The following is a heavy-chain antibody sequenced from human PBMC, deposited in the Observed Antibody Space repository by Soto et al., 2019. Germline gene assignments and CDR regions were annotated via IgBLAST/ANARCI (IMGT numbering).Heavy chain of an antibody. CDR3: VRGKVGTNPNWLDP. CDR2: IYLSGST. J-gene: IGHJ5*02. CDR1: RFSVSSSY. D-gene: IGHD2-21*02. Sequence: EVQLVESGGGLVQPGGSLRLSCAASRFSVSSSYLYWVRQAPGKGLEWVSSIYLSGSTYYTDSVKGRFSISRDNSKNTLYLQMNSLGAEDTAIYYCVRGKVGTNPNWLDPWGQGSLVTVSS. V-gene: IGHV3-66*01.